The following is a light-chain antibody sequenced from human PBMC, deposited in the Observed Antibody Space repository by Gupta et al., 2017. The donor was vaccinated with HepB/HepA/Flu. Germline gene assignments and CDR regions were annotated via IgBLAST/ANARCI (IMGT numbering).Light chain of an antibody. Sequence: QSVLTQPPSVSGAPGPRVNISCTGSSSNIGTHFDVHWYQQLPGTAPKVLIYANNNRPSGVPDRFSGSKSGTSASLAITGLQAEDEADYYCQSYDSRLSSYVFGTGTKVTVL. V-gene: IGLV1-40*01. CDR3: QSYDSRLSSYV. CDR1: SSNIGTHFD. J-gene: IGLJ1*01. CDR2: ANN.